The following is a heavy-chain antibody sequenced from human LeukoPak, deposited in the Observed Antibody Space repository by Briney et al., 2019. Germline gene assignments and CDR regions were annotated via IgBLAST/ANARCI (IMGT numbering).Heavy chain of an antibody. D-gene: IGHD2-8*01. V-gene: IGHV4-34*01. CDR2: INHSGST. Sequence: SETLSLTCAVYGGSFSGYYWSWIRQPPGKGLEWIGEINHSGSTNYNPSLKSRVTISVDTSKNQFSLKLSPVTAADTAVYYCARGRANGVYYYYYGMDVWGQGTTVTVSS. CDR1: GGSFSGYY. CDR3: ARGRANGVYYYYYGMDV. J-gene: IGHJ6*02.